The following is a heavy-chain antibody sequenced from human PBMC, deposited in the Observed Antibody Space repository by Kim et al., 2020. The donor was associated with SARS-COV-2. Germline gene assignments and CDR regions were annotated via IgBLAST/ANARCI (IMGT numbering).Heavy chain of an antibody. Sequence: YPDSVQGRLTISRDNSKNALNLQMNSLRAEDTALYYCAKVTTITAPFYDYWGQGTLVTVSS. V-gene: IGHV3-23*01. D-gene: IGHD4-4*01. J-gene: IGHJ4*02. CDR3: AKVTTITAPFYDY.